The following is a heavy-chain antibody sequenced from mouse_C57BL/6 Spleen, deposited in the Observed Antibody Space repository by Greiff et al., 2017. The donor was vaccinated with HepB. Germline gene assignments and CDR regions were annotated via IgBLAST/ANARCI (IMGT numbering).Heavy chain of an antibody. J-gene: IGHJ3*01. Sequence: VQLKQSGAELVKPGASVKLSCTASGFNIKDYYMHWVKQRTEQGLEWIGRIDPEDGETKYAPKFQGKATITADTSSNTAYLQLSSLTSEDTAVYYCASELTGTWAWFAYWGQGTLVTVSA. CDR2: IDPEDGET. CDR1: GFNIKDYY. V-gene: IGHV14-2*01. D-gene: IGHD4-1*01. CDR3: ASELTGTWAWFAY.